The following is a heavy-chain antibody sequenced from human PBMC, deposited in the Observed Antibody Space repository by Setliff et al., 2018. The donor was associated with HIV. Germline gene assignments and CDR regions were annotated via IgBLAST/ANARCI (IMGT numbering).Heavy chain of an antibody. CDR2: IIPIFGTT. V-gene: IGHV1-69*13. D-gene: IGHD3-22*01. J-gene: IGHJ4*02. Sequence: SVKVSCKASGGTFSRNTISWVRQAPGQGLEWMGGIIPIFGTTSYAQRFQGRVSITADASTSTAYMELSSLRSEDTAMYFCARDNYYDTSGAIGYWGQGTMVTVSS. CDR3: ARDNYYDTSGAIGY. CDR1: GGTFSRNT.